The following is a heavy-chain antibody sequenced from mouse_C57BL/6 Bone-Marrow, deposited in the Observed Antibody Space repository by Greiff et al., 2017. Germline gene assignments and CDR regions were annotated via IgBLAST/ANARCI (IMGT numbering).Heavy chain of an antibody. CDR3: ARPGAYSSYFAY. Sequence: EVKLVESGGGLVQPGGSLKLSCAASGIDFSRYWMSWVRRAPGKGLEWIGEINPDSSTINYAPSLQDKFIISRDHAKNTLYLQMSKVRSEDTALYDCARPGAYSSYFAYWGQGTLVTVSA. D-gene: IGHD1-1*01. J-gene: IGHJ3*01. CDR2: INPDSSTI. CDR1: GIDFSRYW. V-gene: IGHV4-1*01.